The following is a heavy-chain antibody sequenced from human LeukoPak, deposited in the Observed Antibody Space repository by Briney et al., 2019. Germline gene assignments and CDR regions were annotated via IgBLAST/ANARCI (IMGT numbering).Heavy chain of an antibody. V-gene: IGHV4-39*01. CDR3: GRLDGSLAHISGSYPDF. Sequence: SETLSLTCTVSGDSFTNTDFFWGWIRQPPGKGLEWIANIDDSGRIYSNPSLRSRVTMSRDTSKNQFSLKVTSVTAADPAVYYCGRLDGSLAHISGSYPDFWGQGILVTVSS. D-gene: IGHD3-10*01. J-gene: IGHJ4*02. CDR2: IDDSGRI. CDR1: GDSFTNTDFF.